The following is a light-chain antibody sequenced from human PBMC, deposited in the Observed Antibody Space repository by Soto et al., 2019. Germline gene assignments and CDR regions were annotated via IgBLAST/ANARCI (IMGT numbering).Light chain of an antibody. CDR1: RSDIGDSNF. J-gene: IGLJ6*01. CDR2: EVN. CDR3: ASFRSGTILV. Sequence: QSALTQPASVSGSPGQSVTISCTGPRSDIGDSNFISWYQYSPGKAPRLLIYEVNNRPSGVSRRFSGSKAGNTASLTISGLLDDDEADYFCASFRSGTILVFGSGTKLTVL. V-gene: IGLV2-14*01.